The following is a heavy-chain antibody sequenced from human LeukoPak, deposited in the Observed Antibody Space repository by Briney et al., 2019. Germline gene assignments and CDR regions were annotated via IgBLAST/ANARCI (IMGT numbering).Heavy chain of an antibody. V-gene: IGHV4-30-4*01. D-gene: IGHD3-22*01. J-gene: IGHJ4*02. Sequence: SETLSLTCTVSNDSISSGDYYWNWIRQPPGKGLEWIRYIFHRGGTSYNPSLKSRILFSVDTSQNQFSLKVTSVTAADTAVYYCARNIYYDASGYYPRHFDFWGQGTLVTVSS. CDR2: IFHRGGT. CDR3: ARNIYYDASGYYPRHFDF. CDR1: NDSISSGDYY.